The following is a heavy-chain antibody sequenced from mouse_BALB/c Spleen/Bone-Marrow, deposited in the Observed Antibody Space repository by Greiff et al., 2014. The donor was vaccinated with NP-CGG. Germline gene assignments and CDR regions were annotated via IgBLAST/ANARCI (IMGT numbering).Heavy chain of an antibody. CDR2: ILPGSVTT. Sequence: QVQLKQSGAELMKPGASVKISCKATGYTFSSYWLQWIKQRPGHGLEWIGEILPGSVTTNYNGRFKGKATFTAGTSSNTAYMQLSSLTSEDSAVYYCARDHFDHWGPGTTLTVSS. V-gene: IGHV1-9*01. J-gene: IGHJ2*01. CDR1: GYTFSSYW. CDR3: ARDHFDH.